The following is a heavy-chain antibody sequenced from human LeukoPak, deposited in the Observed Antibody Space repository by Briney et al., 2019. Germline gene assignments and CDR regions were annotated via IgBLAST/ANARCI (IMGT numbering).Heavy chain of an antibody. CDR2: INHSGST. V-gene: IGHV4-34*01. J-gene: IGHJ4*02. CDR3: ARLQPTAFHSFDY. CDR1: GGSFSGYY. D-gene: IGHD1-1*01. Sequence: SETLSLTCAIYGGSFSGYYWSWIRQPPGKGLEWIGEINHSGSTNYNPSLKGRVTISVDTSKNQFSLKPSSVTAADTAVYYCARLQPTAFHSFDYWGQGTPVTVSS.